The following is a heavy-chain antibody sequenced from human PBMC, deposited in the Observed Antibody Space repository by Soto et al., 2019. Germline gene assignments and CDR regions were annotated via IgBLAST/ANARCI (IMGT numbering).Heavy chain of an antibody. D-gene: IGHD3-9*01. Sequence: QVQLQQWGAGLLKPSETLSLTCAVYGGSFSGYYWSWIRQPPGKGLEWIGEINHSGSTNYNPSLKSRVTISVDTSKNQFSLKLSSVTAADTAVYYCACLPTGYYYYYYGMDVWGQGTTVTVSS. CDR1: GGSFSGYY. CDR2: INHSGST. J-gene: IGHJ6*02. CDR3: ACLPTGYYYYYYGMDV. V-gene: IGHV4-34*01.